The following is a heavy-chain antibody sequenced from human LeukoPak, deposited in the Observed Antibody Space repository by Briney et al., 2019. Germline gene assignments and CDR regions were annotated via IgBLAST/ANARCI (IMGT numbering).Heavy chain of an antibody. Sequence: GGSLRLSCEASGFTFTTYSMTWVRQAPGKGLEWVSIISSGSSAIFSADALKGRFTISRDDAKNLLYLDMNSLRAEDTAVYYCARQGDDYWGQGTLVTVSS. D-gene: IGHD3-16*01. CDR1: GFTFTTYS. J-gene: IGHJ4*02. CDR2: ISSGSSAI. CDR3: ARQGDDY. V-gene: IGHV3-21*01.